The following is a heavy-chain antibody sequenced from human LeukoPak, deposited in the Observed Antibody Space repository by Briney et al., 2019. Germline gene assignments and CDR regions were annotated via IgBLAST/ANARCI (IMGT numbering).Heavy chain of an antibody. CDR2: IIPILGIA. D-gene: IGHD6-13*01. V-gene: IGHV1-69*04. Sequence: GASVKVSCKASGGTFSSYAISWVRQAPGQGLEWMGRIIPILGIANYAQKFQGRVTMTRDTSTSTVYMDLSSLRSDDTAVYYCAREPYSSSFDFWGRGTLVTVSS. CDR3: AREPYSSSFDF. CDR1: GGTFSSYA. J-gene: IGHJ4*02.